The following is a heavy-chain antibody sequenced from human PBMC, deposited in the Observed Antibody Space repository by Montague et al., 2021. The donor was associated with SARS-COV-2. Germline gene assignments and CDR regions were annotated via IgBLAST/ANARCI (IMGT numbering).Heavy chain of an antibody. CDR3: ARDCYDYGSGSYQRWFDP. D-gene: IGHD3-10*01. CDR1: GYSISSGYY. J-gene: IGHJ5*02. Sequence: SETLSLTCTVSGYSISSGYYWGWIRQPPGKGLEWIGSIYHSGSTYYNPSLKRRVTISVDTSKNQFSLKLSSVTAADTAVYYCARDCYDYGSGSYQRWFDPWGQGTLVTVSS. CDR2: IYHSGST. V-gene: IGHV4-38-2*02.